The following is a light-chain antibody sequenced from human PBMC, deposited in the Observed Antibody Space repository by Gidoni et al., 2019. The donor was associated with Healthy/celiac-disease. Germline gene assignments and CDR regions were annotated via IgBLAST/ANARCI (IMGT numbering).Light chain of an antibody. CDR1: QSISSW. CDR2: KAS. J-gene: IGKJ1*01. Sequence: DIQMTQSPSTLSASVGDRVTITCRASQSISSWLAWYQQKPGKAPKLLIYKASSLESGVPSRFSGSGSGTEFTLTISSLQPDDFATYYCQQYKSYSPVTFGQGTKVESK. CDR3: QQYKSYSPVT. V-gene: IGKV1-5*03.